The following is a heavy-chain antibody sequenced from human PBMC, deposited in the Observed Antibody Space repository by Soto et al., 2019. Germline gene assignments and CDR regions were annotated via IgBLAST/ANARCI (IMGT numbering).Heavy chain of an antibody. CDR2: ISGSGGST. D-gene: IGHD6-13*01. CDR1: GFTFSSYA. V-gene: IGHV3-23*01. Sequence: GGSLRLSCAASGFTFSSYAMSWVRQAPGKGLEWVSAISGSGGSTYYADSVKGRFTISRDNSKNTLYLQTNNLRAEDTAVYYCANEVASIAAAGRGRPWGQGTLVTVSS. CDR3: ANEVASIAAAGRGRP. J-gene: IGHJ5*02.